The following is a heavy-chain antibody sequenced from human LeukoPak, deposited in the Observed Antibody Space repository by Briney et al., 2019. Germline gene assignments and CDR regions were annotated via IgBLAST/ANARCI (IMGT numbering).Heavy chain of an antibody. D-gene: IGHD2-21*02. CDR2: ITSSGSYI. V-gene: IGHV3-21*01. Sequence: PGGSLRLSCKASGFTFSSYGMNWVRQAPGKGLECLSSITSSGSYIFYADSVKGRFTISRDNAENSLYLQMNSLRAEDTAVYYCARDQYLAYCGGDCYSGQFDYWGQGILVTVSS. CDR1: GFTFSSYG. J-gene: IGHJ4*02. CDR3: ARDQYLAYCGGDCYSGQFDY.